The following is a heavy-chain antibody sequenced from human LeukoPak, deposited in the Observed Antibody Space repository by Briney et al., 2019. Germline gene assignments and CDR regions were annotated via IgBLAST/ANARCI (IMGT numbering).Heavy chain of an antibody. V-gene: IGHV3-48*01. CDR3: ARSRSGSYFDY. Sequence: GGSLRLSCAASGFTFSSYSMNWVRQAPGKGLEWVSYISSSTTTTIYYADSVKGRFTISRDNAKNSLCLQINSLRAEDTAVFYRARSRSGSYFDYWGQGTLVTVSS. J-gene: IGHJ4*02. D-gene: IGHD1-26*01. CDR1: GFTFSSYS. CDR2: ISSSTTTTI.